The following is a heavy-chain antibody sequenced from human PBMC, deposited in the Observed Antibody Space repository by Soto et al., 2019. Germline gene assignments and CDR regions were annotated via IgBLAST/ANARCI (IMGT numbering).Heavy chain of an antibody. CDR3: ALHPSRSSSLGCADS. V-gene: IGHV3-53*01. D-gene: IGHD6-6*01. Sequence: PGGFLRLCCAASEFTGSSNYMRWVRQAPGKWVKWVSVIYSGESKLYADSVKGRFTISRDNFKNTLYLQMNSLRAEDTAVYYCALHPSRSSSLGCADSCGQGPLLTVSS. CDR2: IYSGESK. J-gene: IGHJ5*01. CDR1: EFTGSSNY.